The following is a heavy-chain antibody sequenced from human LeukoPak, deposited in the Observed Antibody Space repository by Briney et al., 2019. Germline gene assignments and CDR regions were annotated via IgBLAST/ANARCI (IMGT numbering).Heavy chain of an antibody. J-gene: IGHJ4*02. CDR1: GGTFSSYA. CDR2: IIPIFGPA. D-gene: IGHD6-19*01. Sequence: SVKVSCKASGGTFSSYAISWVRQAPGQGLEWMGGIIPIFGPANYAQKFQGRVTITADESTSTAYMELSSLRSEDTAVYYCARAGEVYNSGSYLEYWGQGTLVTVSS. V-gene: IGHV1-69*13. CDR3: ARAGEVYNSGSYLEY.